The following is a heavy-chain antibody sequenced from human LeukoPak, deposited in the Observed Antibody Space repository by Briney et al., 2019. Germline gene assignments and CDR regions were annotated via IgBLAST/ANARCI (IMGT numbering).Heavy chain of an antibody. V-gene: IGHV3-33*01. CDR1: GFTFSSYG. Sequence: GGPLRLSCAASGFTFSSYGMHWVRQAPGKGLEWVAVIWYDGSNKYYPDSVKGRFTISRDNSKNSLYLQMNSLRAEDTAVYYCARDTKGIIVATIDDAFDIWGQGTMVTVSS. CDR3: ARDTKGIIVATIDDAFDI. D-gene: IGHD5-12*01. J-gene: IGHJ3*02. CDR2: IWYDGSNK.